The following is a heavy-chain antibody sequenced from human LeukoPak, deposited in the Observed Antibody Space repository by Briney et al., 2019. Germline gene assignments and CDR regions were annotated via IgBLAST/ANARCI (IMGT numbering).Heavy chain of an antibody. J-gene: IGHJ4*02. CDR1: GFTFSSYG. V-gene: IGHV3-33*01. Sequence: PGRSLRLSCAASGFTFSSYGMHWVRQAPGKGLEWVAVIWYDGSNKYYADSVKGRFTISRDNSKNTLYLQMNSLRAEDTAVYYCARVEYSYGGTWGYFDYWGQGTLATVSS. D-gene: IGHD5-18*01. CDR3: ARVEYSYGGTWGYFDY. CDR2: IWYDGSNK.